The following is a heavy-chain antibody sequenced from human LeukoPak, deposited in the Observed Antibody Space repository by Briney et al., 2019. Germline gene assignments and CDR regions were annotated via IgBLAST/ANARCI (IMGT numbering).Heavy chain of an antibody. D-gene: IGHD3-9*01. Sequence: SETLSLTCSVSGGSISSYYWSWIRQPPGKGLEWIGYIYYSGSTNYNPSLKSRVIISVDMSKNQFSLNLNSVTAADTAVYYCARGLGDSFGFDYWGRGTLVTVSS. CDR1: GGSISSYY. V-gene: IGHV4-59*12. CDR2: IYYSGST. CDR3: ARGLGDSFGFDY. J-gene: IGHJ4*02.